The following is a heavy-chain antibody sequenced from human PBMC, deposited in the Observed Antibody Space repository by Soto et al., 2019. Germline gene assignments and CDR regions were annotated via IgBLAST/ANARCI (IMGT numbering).Heavy chain of an antibody. Sequence: LSLTCTVSGGSISSSSYYWGWIRQPPGKGLEWIGSIYYSGSTYYNPSLKSRVTISVDTSKNQFSLKLSSVTAADTAVYYCARPSGYYFDYWGQGTLVTVSS. J-gene: IGHJ4*02. CDR2: IYYSGST. CDR3: ARPSGYYFDY. V-gene: IGHV4-39*01. CDR1: GGSISSSSYY.